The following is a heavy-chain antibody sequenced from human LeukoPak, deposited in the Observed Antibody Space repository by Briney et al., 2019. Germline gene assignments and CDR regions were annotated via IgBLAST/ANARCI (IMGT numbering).Heavy chain of an antibody. CDR1: GFIFRNYG. CDR3: AKDHSWYSGSGPSYDY. Sequence: GGTLRLSCAASGFIFRNYGMNWVRQAPGKGLEWLSGISPRGGGTYYADSVKGRFTISRDDSKNTLSLQMNSLRAEDTAIYYCAKDHSWYSGSGPSYDYWGQGTLVTVSS. V-gene: IGHV3-23*01. D-gene: IGHD3-10*01. CDR2: ISPRGGGT. J-gene: IGHJ4*02.